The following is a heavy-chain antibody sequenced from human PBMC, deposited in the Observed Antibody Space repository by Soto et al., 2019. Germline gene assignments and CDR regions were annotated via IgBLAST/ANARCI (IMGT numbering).Heavy chain of an antibody. CDR1: GGSISSYY. Sequence: PSETLSLTCTVSGGSISSYYWSWIRQPPGKGLEWIGYIYYSGSTNYNPSLKSRVTISVDTSKNQFSLKLSSVTAADTAVYYCAREKTGYADWGQGTLVTVSS. J-gene: IGHJ4*02. CDR2: IYYSGST. D-gene: IGHD3-9*01. V-gene: IGHV4-59*01. CDR3: AREKTGYAD.